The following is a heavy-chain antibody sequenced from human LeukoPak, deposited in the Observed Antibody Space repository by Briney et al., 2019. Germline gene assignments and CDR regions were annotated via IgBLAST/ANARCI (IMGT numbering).Heavy chain of an antibody. J-gene: IGHJ6*03. D-gene: IGHD3-10*01. CDR3: ARSLFRMYYYYMDV. CDR2: IYTSGST. V-gene: IGHV4-61*02. CDR1: GGSISSGSYY. Sequence: SETLSLTXTVSGGSISSGSYYWSWIRQPAGKGLEWIGRIYTSGSTNYNPSLKSRVTISVDTSKNQFSLKLSSVTAADTAVYYCARSLFRMYYYYMDVWGKGTTVTVSS.